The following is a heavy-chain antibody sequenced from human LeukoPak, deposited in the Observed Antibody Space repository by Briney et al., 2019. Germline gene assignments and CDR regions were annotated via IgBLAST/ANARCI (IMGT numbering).Heavy chain of an antibody. CDR2: ITTSGRGT. D-gene: IGHD3-10*01. CDR1: GLTFSTYS. J-gene: IGHJ6*02. V-gene: IGHV3-23*01. Sequence: GGSLRLSCAASGLTFSTYSMRWVRQAPGKGLEWVSTITTSGRGTHYADSVKGRFSISRDNSKNTLYLQMNSLRAEDTAVHFCARDRNYYASGSYLYGMDVWGQGTTVTVS. CDR3: ARDRNYYASGSYLYGMDV.